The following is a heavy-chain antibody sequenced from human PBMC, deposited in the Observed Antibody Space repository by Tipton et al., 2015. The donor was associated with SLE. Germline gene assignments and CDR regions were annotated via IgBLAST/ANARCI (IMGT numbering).Heavy chain of an antibody. J-gene: IGHJ2*01. CDR3: ARDRPDYGASYWYFDL. CDR1: GFTVSSNY. V-gene: IGHV3-48*01. Sequence: SLRLSCAASGFTVSSNYMSWVRQAPGKGLEWVSYISSSSSTIYYADSVKGRFTISRDNAKNSLYLQMNSLRAEDTAVYYCARDRPDYGASYWYFDLWGRGTLVTVSS. CDR2: ISSSSSTI. D-gene: IGHD4-17*01.